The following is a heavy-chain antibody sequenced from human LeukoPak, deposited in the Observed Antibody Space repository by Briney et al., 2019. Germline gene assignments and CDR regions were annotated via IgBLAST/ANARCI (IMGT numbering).Heavy chain of an antibody. J-gene: IGHJ4*02. V-gene: IGHV3-21*01. CDR3: ARSTVAGPYFDY. CDR2: ISSGSSYI. D-gene: IGHD6-19*01. CDR1: GFTFSSYS. Sequence: GESLKISCAASGFTFSSYSMNWVRQAPGKGLEWVSSISSGSSYIYYADSVKGRFTISRDNAKNSLYLQMNSLRAEDTAVYYCARSTVAGPYFDYWGQGTLVTVSS.